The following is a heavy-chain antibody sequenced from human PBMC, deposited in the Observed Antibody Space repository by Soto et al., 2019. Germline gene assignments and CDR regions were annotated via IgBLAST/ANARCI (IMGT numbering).Heavy chain of an antibody. CDR1: GGTFGSYT. J-gene: IGHJ4*02. V-gene: IGHV1-69*06. CDR3: ARGGYASSYRFDY. D-gene: IGHD2-2*01. CDR2: IMPCIDTS. Sequence: QVQLVQSGAEVKKPGSSVKVSCKASGGTFGSYTLNWVRQAPGQGLEWLGGIMPCIDTSTYAQMLQGRVTITADKSTSTVYMELSSLKSDDTAVYYCARGGYASSYRFDYWGQGTLVTVSS.